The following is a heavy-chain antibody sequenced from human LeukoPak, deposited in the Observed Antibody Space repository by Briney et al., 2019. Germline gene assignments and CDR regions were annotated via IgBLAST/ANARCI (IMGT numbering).Heavy chain of an antibody. J-gene: IGHJ4*02. V-gene: IGHV3-48*02. Sequence: PGGSLRLSCAASGFTFSSYSMNWVHQAPGKGLEWVSYISSGSGSSIYYADSVKGRFSISRDNAKNSLYLQMNSLRDEDTAVYYCARPVGTTVSVDYWGQGTLVTVSS. CDR3: ARPVGTTVSVDY. D-gene: IGHD1-26*01. CDR1: GFTFSSYS. CDR2: ISSGSGSSI.